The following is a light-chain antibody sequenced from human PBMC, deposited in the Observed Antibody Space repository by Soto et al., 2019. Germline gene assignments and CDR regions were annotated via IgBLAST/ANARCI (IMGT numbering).Light chain of an antibody. Sequence: QSVLTQPASVSGSPGQSITISCSGTSSDVGGYNYVSWYQQHPGKAPKLMISEVSNRPSGVSNRFYGSKSGNTASLTISGLQAEDEADYYCNSYTSSNTFVFGTGTKLTVL. CDR1: SSDVGGYNY. CDR2: EVS. J-gene: IGLJ1*01. V-gene: IGLV2-14*01. CDR3: NSYTSSNTFV.